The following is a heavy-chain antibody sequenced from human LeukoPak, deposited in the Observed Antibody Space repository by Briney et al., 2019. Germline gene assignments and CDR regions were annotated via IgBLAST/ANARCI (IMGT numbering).Heavy chain of an antibody. D-gene: IGHD2-15*01. CDR1: GFTFSSYG. CDR2: IWYDGSNK. V-gene: IGHV3-33*01. Sequence: GRSLRLSCAASGFTFSSYGMHWVRQAPGKGLEWVAVIWYDGSNKYYADSVKGRFTISRDNSKNTLYLQMNSLRAEDTAVYYCARAIGYCSGGSCRLDYWGQGTLVTVSS. CDR3: ARAIGYCSGGSCRLDY. J-gene: IGHJ4*02.